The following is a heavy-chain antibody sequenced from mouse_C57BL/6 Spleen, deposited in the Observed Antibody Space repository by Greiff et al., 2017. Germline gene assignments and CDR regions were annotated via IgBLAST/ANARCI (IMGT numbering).Heavy chain of an antibody. D-gene: IGHD1-1*01. J-gene: IGHJ3*01. Sequence: QVHVKQPGAELVKPGASVKMSCKASGYTFTSYWITWVKQRPGQGLEWIGDIYPGSGSTNYNEKFKSKATLTVDTSSSTAYMQRSSLTSEDSAVYYCAREDYYGSSSWFAYWSQGTLVTVSA. CDR3: AREDYYGSSSWFAY. CDR2: IYPGSGST. CDR1: GYTFTSYW. V-gene: IGHV1-55*01.